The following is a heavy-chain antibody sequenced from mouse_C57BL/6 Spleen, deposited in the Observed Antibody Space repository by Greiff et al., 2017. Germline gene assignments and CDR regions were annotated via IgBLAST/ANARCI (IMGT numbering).Heavy chain of an antibody. Sequence: EVQGVESGGGLVKPGGSLKLSCAASGFTFSSYAMSWVRQTPEKRLEWVATISDGGSYTYYPDNVKGRFTISRDNAKNNLYLQMSHLKSEDTAMYYCARDERLPAWFAYWGQGTLVTVSA. D-gene: IGHD2-4*01. V-gene: IGHV5-4*01. CDR3: ARDERLPAWFAY. J-gene: IGHJ3*01. CDR2: ISDGGSYT. CDR1: GFTFSSYA.